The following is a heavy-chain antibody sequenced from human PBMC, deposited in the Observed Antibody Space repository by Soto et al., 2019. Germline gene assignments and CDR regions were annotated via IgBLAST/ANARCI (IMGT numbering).Heavy chain of an antibody. CDR1: GYTFTAYA. CDR2: INTGNGDT. CDR3: ARDTDCSNGVCYIGY. V-gene: IGHV1-3*04. Sequence: ASVKVSCKASGYTFTAYAIHWVRQAPGQRLEWMGWINTGNGDTKYSQNFQDRVAVTIDTSATTAYMELRSLRSDDTAVYYCARDTDCSNGVCYIGYWGQGSLVTVSS. J-gene: IGHJ4*02. D-gene: IGHD2-8*01.